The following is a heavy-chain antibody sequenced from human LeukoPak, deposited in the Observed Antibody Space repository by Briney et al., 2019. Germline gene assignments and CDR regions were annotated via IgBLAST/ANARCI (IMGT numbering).Heavy chain of an antibody. V-gene: IGHV4-4*02. CDR3: ARVLFPREEYYYYGMDV. CDR2: IYHSGST. CDR1: GGSISSSNW. J-gene: IGHJ6*02. D-gene: IGHD2-21*01. Sequence: SETLSLTCAVSGGSISSSNWWSWVRQPPGKGLEWIGEIYHSGSTNYNPSLKSRVTISVDKSKNQFSLKLSSVTAADTAVYYCARVLFPREEYYYYGMDVWGQGTTVTVSS.